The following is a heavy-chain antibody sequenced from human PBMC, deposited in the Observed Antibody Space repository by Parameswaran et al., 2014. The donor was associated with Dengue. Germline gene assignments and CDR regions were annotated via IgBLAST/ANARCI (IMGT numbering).Heavy chain of an antibody. V-gene: IGHV3-48*02. Sequence: KWIRQPPGKGLEWVSYISGSSYNKYYADSVKGRFTISRDNAKNSLYLQMNSLRDEDTAVYYCATEQYCSSHTCYAGGNGLDVWGQGTTVTVSS. CDR2: ISGSSYNK. CDR3: ATEQYCSSHTCYAGGNGLDV. D-gene: IGHD2-2*01. J-gene: IGHJ6*02.